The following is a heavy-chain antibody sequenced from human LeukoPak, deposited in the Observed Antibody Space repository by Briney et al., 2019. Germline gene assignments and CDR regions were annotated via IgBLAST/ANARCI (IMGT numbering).Heavy chain of an antibody. CDR2: INTDGTVT. Sequence: PGGSLRLSCAASGFSFIKYWWLWVRQAPGTGLESISRINTDGTVTTYADSVKGRFTVSRDNADNTMFLQMNSVRDEDTAVYYCATKQWLAQPPDSCGQGTPVTVSS. CDR3: ATKQWLAQPPDS. V-gene: IGHV3-74*01. J-gene: IGHJ4*02. D-gene: IGHD6-19*01. CDR1: GFSFIKYW.